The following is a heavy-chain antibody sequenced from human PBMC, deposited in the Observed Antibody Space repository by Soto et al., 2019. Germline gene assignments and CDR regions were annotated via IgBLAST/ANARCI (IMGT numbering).Heavy chain of an antibody. CDR3: ARGLGSMYYDFWSGYSP. D-gene: IGHD3-3*01. CDR1: GYTFTSYA. CDR2: INAGNGNT. Sequence: QVQLVQSGAEVKKPGASVKVSCKASGYTFTSYAMHWVRQAPGQRLEWMGWINAGNGNTKYSQKFQGRVTITRDTSASTAYMELSILRSEDTAVYYCARGLGSMYYDFWSGYSPWGQGTLVTVSS. J-gene: IGHJ5*02. V-gene: IGHV1-3*01.